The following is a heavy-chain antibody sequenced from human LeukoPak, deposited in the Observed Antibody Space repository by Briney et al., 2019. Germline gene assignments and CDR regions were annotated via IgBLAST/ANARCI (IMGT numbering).Heavy chain of an antibody. CDR2: ISGRGGSM. V-gene: IGHV3-23*01. CDR3: AREEAIAVGGTFFDY. CDR1: GFTFSSYA. D-gene: IGHD6-13*01. J-gene: IGHJ4*02. Sequence: GGSLRLSCAASGFTFSSYAMSWGRQAPGKGLEWVSAISGRGGSMYYADSVKGRFTISRDKAKTTLHLQLTSLRAEDTAVYYCAREEAIAVGGTFFDYWGQGTLVTVSS.